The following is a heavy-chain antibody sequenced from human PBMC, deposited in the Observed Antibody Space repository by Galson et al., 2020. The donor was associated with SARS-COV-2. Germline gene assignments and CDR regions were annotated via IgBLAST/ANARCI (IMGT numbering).Heavy chain of an antibody. Sequence: GESLKISCAASGFTFSSYGMHWVRQAPGKGLEWVAVISYDGSNKYYADSVKGRFTISRDNSKNTLYLQMNSLRAEDTAVYYCAKDQGYYLGSYYCDCWGQGTLVTVAS. V-gene: IGHV3-30*18. CDR1: GFTFSSYG. J-gene: IGHJ4*02. CDR3: AKDQGYYLGSYYCDC. D-gene: IGHD3-22*01. CDR2: ISYDGSNK.